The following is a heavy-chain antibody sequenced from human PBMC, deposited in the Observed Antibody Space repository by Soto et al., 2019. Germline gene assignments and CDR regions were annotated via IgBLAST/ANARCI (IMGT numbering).Heavy chain of an antibody. V-gene: IGHV3-33*01. CDR3: AREPRGPDYGMDV. D-gene: IGHD3-16*01. CDR1: GFSFNTYA. J-gene: IGHJ6*01. CDR2: IWHDGSDT. Sequence: QVQLVESGGGVVQPGRSLRLSCTASGFSFNTYAMHWVRQAPGKGPEWVVVIWHDGSDTYHADSVRGRFTISRDNSKNTLYLQMTSLRAEDTALYYCAREPRGPDYGMDVWGQGTTVTVSS.